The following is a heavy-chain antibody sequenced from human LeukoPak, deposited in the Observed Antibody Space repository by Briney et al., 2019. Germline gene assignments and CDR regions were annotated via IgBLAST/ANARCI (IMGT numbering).Heavy chain of an antibody. CDR1: GGSISSGGYY. V-gene: IGHV4-31*03. D-gene: IGHD2-2*01. CDR3: ARDRSSKYRWFDP. Sequence: SETLSLTCTVSGGSISSGGYYWSWIRQHPGKGLEWIGYIYYSGSTYYNPSHKSRVTISVDTSKNQFSLKLSSVTAADTAVYYCARDRSSKYRWFDPWGQGTLVTVSS. CDR2: IYYSGST. J-gene: IGHJ5*02.